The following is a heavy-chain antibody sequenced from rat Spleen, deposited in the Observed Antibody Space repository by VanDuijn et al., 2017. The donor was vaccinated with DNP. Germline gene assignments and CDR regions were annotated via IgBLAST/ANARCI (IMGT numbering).Heavy chain of an antibody. J-gene: IGHJ3*01. CDR3: AIYYYSGDNWFGY. Sequence: EVQLVESGGGLVQPGRSLKLSCAASGFTFSDYYMAWVRQTPTKGLEWVAYISYDGGNTNYGDSVKGRFTISRDNSKNTLYLQLNSLRSEDTATYYCAIYYYSGDNWFGYWGQGTLVTVSS. V-gene: IGHV5-20*01. CDR1: GFTFSDYY. CDR2: ISYDGGNT. D-gene: IGHD1-1*01.